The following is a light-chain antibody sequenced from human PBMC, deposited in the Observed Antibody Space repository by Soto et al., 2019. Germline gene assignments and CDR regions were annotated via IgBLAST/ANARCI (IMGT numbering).Light chain of an antibody. Sequence: QSVLTQPPSVSGAPGQRVTISCTGSRSNIGAGYDVHWYQQLPGTAPKLLIYDNNNRPSGVPDRFSGSKSGTSASLAITGPQAEYEADYYCQSYDSSLSSVFGTGTKLTVL. CDR3: QSYDSSLSSV. CDR1: RSNIGAGYD. J-gene: IGLJ1*01. CDR2: DNN. V-gene: IGLV1-40*01.